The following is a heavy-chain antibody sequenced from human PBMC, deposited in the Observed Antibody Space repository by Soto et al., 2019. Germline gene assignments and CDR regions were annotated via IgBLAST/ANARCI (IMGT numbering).Heavy chain of an antibody. CDR3: ATDTNGMTLDY. D-gene: IGHD1-1*01. V-gene: IGHV3-30*03. Sequence: GGSLRLSCAASGFTFSSYGMHWVRQAPGKGLEWVAVISYDGSNKYYADSVKGRFTISRDNSKNTLYLQMNSLRAEDTAVYYCATDTNGMTLDYWGQGTLVTVS. CDR2: ISYDGSNK. J-gene: IGHJ4*02. CDR1: GFTFSSYG.